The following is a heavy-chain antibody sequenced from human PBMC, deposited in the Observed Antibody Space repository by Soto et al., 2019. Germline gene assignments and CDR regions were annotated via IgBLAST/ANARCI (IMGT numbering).Heavy chain of an antibody. CDR2: IYYSGST. Sequence: QVQLQESGPGLVKPSQTLSLTCTVSGGSISSGDYYWSWIRQPPGKGLEWIGYIYYSGSTYYNPSLKSRVTISVDTSKNQFSLKLSSVTAADTAVYYCARDHSGYDLNYYYGMDVWGQGTTVTVSS. V-gene: IGHV4-30-4*01. D-gene: IGHD5-12*01. J-gene: IGHJ6*02. CDR1: GGSISSGDYY. CDR3: ARDHSGYDLNYYYGMDV.